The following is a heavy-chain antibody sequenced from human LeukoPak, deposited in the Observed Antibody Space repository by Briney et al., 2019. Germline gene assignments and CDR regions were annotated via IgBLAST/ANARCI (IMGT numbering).Heavy chain of an antibody. J-gene: IGHJ4*02. CDR2: ISSNGGSI. CDR1: GFTFSSYA. CDR3: ARELPGIAVAGKGGYFDY. D-gene: IGHD6-19*01. V-gene: IGHV3-64*01. Sequence: GGSLRLSCAASGFTFSSYAMHWVRQAPGKGLEYVSAISSNGGSIYYANSVKGRFTISRDNSKNTLYLQMGSLRAEDMAVYYCARELPGIAVAGKGGYFDYWGQGTLVTVSS.